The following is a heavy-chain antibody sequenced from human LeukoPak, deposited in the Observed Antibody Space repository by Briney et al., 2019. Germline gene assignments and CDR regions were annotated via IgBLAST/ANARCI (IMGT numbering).Heavy chain of an antibody. CDR3: AKSRHDAFDI. CDR2: ISGSGGST. V-gene: IGHV3-23*01. CDR1: GFTFSSYA. Sequence: PGGSLRLSCAASGFTFSSYAMSWVRQAPGKGVEWVSTISGSGGSTYYADSVKGRLTISRDNSKNTLYLQMNSLRAEDTAVYYCAKSRHDAFDIWGQGTMVTVSS. J-gene: IGHJ3*02.